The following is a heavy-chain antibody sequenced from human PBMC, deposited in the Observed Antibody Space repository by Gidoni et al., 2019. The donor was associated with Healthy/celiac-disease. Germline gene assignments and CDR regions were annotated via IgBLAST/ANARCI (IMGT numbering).Heavy chain of an antibody. V-gene: IGHV1-69*01. CDR2: IIPIVGTA. CDR3: ARDSDIVVVVAATPYYYYYMDV. J-gene: IGHJ6*03. CDR1: GGTFSSYA. Sequence: QVQLVQSGAEVKKPGSSVKVSCKASGGTFSSYAIRWVRQAPGQGLEWMGGIIPIVGTANYAQKLQGRVTITADESTSTAYMELSSLRSEDTAVYYCARDSDIVVVVAATPYYYYYMDVWGKGTTVTVSS. D-gene: IGHD2-15*01.